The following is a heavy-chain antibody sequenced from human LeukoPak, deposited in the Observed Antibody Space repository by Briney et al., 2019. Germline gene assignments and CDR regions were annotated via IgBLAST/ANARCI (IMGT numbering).Heavy chain of an antibody. J-gene: IGHJ3*02. Sequence: SETLSLTCSVSGGSISSFYWSWIRQPAGKGLEWIGRIYTPGRTSYSPSLKSRVSMSEDTSKNQFSLELRSVTAADTAVHYCARTPCSGGSCSGGDAFDIWGQGALVTVSS. V-gene: IGHV4-4*07. D-gene: IGHD2-15*01. CDR1: GGSISSFY. CDR3: ARTPCSGGSCSGGDAFDI. CDR2: IYTPGRT.